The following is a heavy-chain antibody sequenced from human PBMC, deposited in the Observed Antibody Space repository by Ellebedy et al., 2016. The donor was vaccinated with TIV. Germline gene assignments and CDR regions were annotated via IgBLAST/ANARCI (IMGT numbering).Heavy chain of an antibody. CDR3: ARDCCRGGGYVGY. J-gene: IGHJ4*02. Sequence: AASVTVSCKASGYTFTGYYMHWVRQAPGQGLEWMGWINPNSGGTNYAQKFQGRVTMTRDTSISTAYMELSRLRSDDTAVYYCARDCCRGGGYVGYWGQGTLVTVSS. CDR1: GYTFTGYY. D-gene: IGHD5-12*01. V-gene: IGHV1-2*02. CDR2: INPNSGGT.